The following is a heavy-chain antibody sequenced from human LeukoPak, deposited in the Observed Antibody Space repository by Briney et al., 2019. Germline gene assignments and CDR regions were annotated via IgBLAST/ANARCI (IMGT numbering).Heavy chain of an antibody. CDR3: ARNGEYSMDY. CDR2: IHHGGSA. CDR1: GVSISSGYW. D-gene: IGHD2-8*01. V-gene: IGHV4-4*02. J-gene: IGHJ4*02. Sequence: SETLSLTCAVCGVSISSGYWWSWVRQPPGKGLEWFGEIHHGGSATYNPSLKSRVTISVDKSKNRFSLNLISVTAADTAVYYCARNGEYSMDYWGQGTLVTVSS.